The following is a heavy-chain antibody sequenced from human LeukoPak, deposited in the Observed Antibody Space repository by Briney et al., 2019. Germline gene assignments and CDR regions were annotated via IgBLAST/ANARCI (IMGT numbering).Heavy chain of an antibody. D-gene: IGHD6-13*01. CDR1: GGSISSYY. CDR3: ARGYSSSWYYYYYYMDV. CDR2: IYYSGST. J-gene: IGHJ6*03. Sequence: SETLSLTCTVSGGSISSYYWSWIRQPPGKGLEWIGYIYYSGSTNYNPSLKSRVTISVDTSKNQFSLKLSSVTAADTAVYYCARGYSSSWYYYYYYMDVWGKGTTVTVSS. V-gene: IGHV4-59*12.